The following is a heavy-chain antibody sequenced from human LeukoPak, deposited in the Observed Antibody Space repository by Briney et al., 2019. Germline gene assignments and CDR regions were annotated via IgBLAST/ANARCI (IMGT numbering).Heavy chain of an antibody. J-gene: IGHJ4*02. CDR2: IYYSGST. CDR3: ARRRYNIDD. V-gene: IGHV4-59*08. D-gene: IGHD1-1*01. CDR1: GGSISSYY. Sequence: SETLTLTCTVSGGSISSYYWSWIRQPPGKGLEWIGYIYYSGSTNYNPSLKSRVTISVDTSKNQFSLKLSSVTAADTAVYYCARRRYNIDDWGQGTLVTVSS.